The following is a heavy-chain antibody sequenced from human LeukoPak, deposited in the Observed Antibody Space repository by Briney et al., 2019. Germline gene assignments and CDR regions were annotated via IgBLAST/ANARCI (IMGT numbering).Heavy chain of an antibody. CDR1: GYTFTSYD. V-gene: IGHV1-8*01. CDR2: MNPNSGNT. D-gene: IGHD3-22*01. CDR3: VRGPKAYYFDSSGYVFDY. Sequence: ASVKVSCKASGYTFTSYDINWVRQATGQGLEWMGWMNPNSGNTGYAQKFQGRVTMTRNTSISTAYMELSSLRSEDTAVYYCVRGPKAYYFDSSGYVFDYWGQGTLVTVSS. J-gene: IGHJ4*02.